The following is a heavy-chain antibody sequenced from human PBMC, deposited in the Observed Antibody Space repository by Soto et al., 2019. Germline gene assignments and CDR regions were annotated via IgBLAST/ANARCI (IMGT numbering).Heavy chain of an antibody. CDR2: IIPIFGTA. V-gene: IGHV1-69*13. J-gene: IGHJ4*02. D-gene: IGHD3-10*01. CDR1: GGTFSSYA. Sequence: AAVKVSCKASGGTFSSYAISWVRQAPGQGLEWMGGIIPIFGTANYAQKFQGRVTITADESTSTAYMELSSLRSEDTAVYYCARTHYGSGSSYFDYWGQGTLVTVSS. CDR3: ARTHYGSGSSYFDY.